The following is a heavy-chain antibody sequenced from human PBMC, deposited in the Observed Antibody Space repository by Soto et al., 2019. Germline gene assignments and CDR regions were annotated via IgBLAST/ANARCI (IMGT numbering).Heavy chain of an antibody. CDR3: AAPSGWNNDYYYYGMDV. V-gene: IGHV3-53*01. CDR2: LHSGGTA. J-gene: IGHJ6*02. Sequence: EVQLVESGGGLIQPGGSLRLSCIASGLSVTKNYMTWVRQAPGQGLEWLSILHSGGTAHYADSVKDRFSISRDNSKNTLYLEMNSLRVEDSAVYYCAAPSGWNNDYYYYGMDVWGQGTTVTVSS. D-gene: IGHD6-19*01. CDR1: GLSVTKNY.